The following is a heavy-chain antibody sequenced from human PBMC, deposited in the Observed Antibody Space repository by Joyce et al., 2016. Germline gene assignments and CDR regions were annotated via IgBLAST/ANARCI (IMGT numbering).Heavy chain of an antibody. V-gene: IGHV1-2*07. Sequence: QVQSLQSGAEMKKLGASVKVSCRTSGHTFIGSYIHLLRQAPGQGREWIGWINTDTGGTNDAPRFQGRVTVTRDTSISSAYMDLKGLTSDDTAVYYCARAGRFWTSPFDYWGQGSLVTVSS. CDR3: ARAGRFWTSPFDY. CDR2: INTDTGGT. D-gene: IGHD3/OR15-3a*01. CDR1: GHTFIGSY. J-gene: IGHJ4*02.